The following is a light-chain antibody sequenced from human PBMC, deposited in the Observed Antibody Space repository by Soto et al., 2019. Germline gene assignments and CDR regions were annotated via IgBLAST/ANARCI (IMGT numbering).Light chain of an antibody. V-gene: IGKV3-11*01. Sequence: EIVLTQSPATLSLSPGERATLSCRASQSVTSGYLTWYQHKPGQAPRLLIHDASSRAPGIPARFSGSGSGTDFTLTISTLEPEDFAVYYCHQRSSWPRTFGQGTKLEMK. CDR2: DAS. CDR3: HQRSSWPRT. CDR1: QSVTSGY. J-gene: IGKJ2*01.